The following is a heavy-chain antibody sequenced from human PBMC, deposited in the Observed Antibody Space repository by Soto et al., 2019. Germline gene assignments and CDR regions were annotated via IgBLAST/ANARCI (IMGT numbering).Heavy chain of an antibody. CDR2: INPSGGGT. CDR3: ARGGRIAARPLDS. J-gene: IGHJ4*02. V-gene: IGHV1-46*01. D-gene: IGHD6-6*01. Sequence: QVQLVQSGAEVKKPGASVKVSCKASGYTFTSQYMHWVRQAPGQGLEWMGIINPSGGGTNYAQKFQGRITFTRDTSTSTLYMDLSSLRSADTAVYYCARGGRIAARPLDSWGQGTLVTVSS. CDR1: GYTFTSQY.